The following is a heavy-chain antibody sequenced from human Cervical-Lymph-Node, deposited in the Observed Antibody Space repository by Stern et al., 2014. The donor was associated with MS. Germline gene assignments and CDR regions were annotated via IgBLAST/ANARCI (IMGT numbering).Heavy chain of an antibody. V-gene: IGHV2-70*01. D-gene: IGHD2/OR15-2a*01. CDR1: GFSLSTSGMC. CDR2: VNWYDDK. J-gene: IGHJ6*02. Sequence: ESGPALVKPTQTLTLTCTFSGFSLSTSGMCVSWIRQPPGKALEWLALVNWYDDKYYSTSLETRLTISTDTSKNQVVLTMTNMDPVDTATYYCARTSSMRNGMDFWGQGTTVTVSS. CDR3: ARTSSMRNGMDF.